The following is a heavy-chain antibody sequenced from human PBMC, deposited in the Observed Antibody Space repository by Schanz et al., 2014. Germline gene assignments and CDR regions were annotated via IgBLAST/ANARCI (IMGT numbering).Heavy chain of an antibody. V-gene: IGHV3-33*06. CDR1: GFTFSAYG. CDR3: AKDPHRDDGGKPQAFDI. Sequence: QAQLVESGGGVVQPGRSLRLSCAASGFTFSAYGMHWVRQAPGKGLGWAPIIWYDGNTKYYADPVKGRFTISRDNSKNTLYLQMNSLRAEGTALYYCAKDPHRDDGGKPQAFDIGGQGTMVTVSS. J-gene: IGHJ3*02. CDR2: IWYDGNTK. D-gene: IGHD4-17*01.